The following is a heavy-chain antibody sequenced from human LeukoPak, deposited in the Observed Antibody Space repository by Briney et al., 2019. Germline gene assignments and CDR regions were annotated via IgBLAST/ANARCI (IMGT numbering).Heavy chain of an antibody. D-gene: IGHD3-3*01. CDR1: GFTFSGPA. J-gene: IGHJ6*03. CDR2: IRSKANSYAT. Sequence: PGGSLKLSCAASGFTFSGPAMHWVRQASGKGLEWVGRIRSKANSYATAYAASVKGRFTISRDDSKNTAYLQMNSLKTEDTAVYYCTREYDFWSGYRYYYYYYYMDVWGKGTTVTVSS. V-gene: IGHV3-73*01. CDR3: TREYDFWSGYRYYYYYYYMDV.